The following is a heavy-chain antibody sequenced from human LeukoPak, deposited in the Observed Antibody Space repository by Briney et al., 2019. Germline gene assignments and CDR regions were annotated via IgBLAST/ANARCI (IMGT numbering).Heavy chain of an antibody. CDR2: IKRDGNEK. J-gene: IGHJ5*01. CDR3: AKEGAYPIITYDS. Sequence: GGSLRLSCAASGFTFSSYWMSWVRQAPGKGLEWVANIKRDGNEKNYVDSVRGRFSISRDNAKNSLYLQMDSLRAEDTAVYYCAKEGAYPIITYDSWGQGALVTVSS. D-gene: IGHD3-10*01. V-gene: IGHV3-7*01. CDR1: GFTFSSYW.